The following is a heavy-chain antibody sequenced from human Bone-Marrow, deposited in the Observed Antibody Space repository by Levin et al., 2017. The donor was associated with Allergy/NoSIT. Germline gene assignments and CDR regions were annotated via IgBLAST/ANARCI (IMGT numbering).Heavy chain of an antibody. Sequence: GESLKISCAASGLMVSDNYMTWVRQAPGKGLEWVALIYRGDATYYADVVKGRFTISRDNSKNTMGLQMKDLRPEDTAVYYCARTIYDVLTSQMDVWGKGTTVTVSS. CDR1: GLMVSDNY. CDR2: IYRGDAT. V-gene: IGHV3-66*02. D-gene: IGHD3-9*01. J-gene: IGHJ6*04. CDR3: ARTIYDVLTSQMDV.